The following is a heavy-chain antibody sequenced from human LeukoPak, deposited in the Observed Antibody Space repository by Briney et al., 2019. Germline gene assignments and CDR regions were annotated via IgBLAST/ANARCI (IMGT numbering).Heavy chain of an antibody. CDR2: IKENGRET. J-gene: IGHJ6*02. V-gene: IGHV3-74*01. CDR1: GFTFDRYW. Sequence: GGSLRLSCGASGFTFDRYWMHWVRQAPGQGLVWVSRIKENGRETSYADSVKSRFTISRDNAKNTVYLQMNSLRVEDTAVYYCTSDRVFFGLDLWGQGTTVVVSS. CDR3: TSDRVFFGLDL. D-gene: IGHD3-3*01.